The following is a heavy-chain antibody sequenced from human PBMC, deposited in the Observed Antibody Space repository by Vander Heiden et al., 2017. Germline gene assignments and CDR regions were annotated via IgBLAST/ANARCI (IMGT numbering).Heavy chain of an antibody. V-gene: IGHV4-34*01. CDR2: IHHSGST. CDR1: GGSFSGYY. J-gene: IGHJ6*02. D-gene: IGHD3-9*01. CDR3: ARAPHLRYFDWSRYYYYGMDV. Sequence: QVQLQQWGAGLLKPSETLSLTCAVYGGSFSGYYWSWIRQPPGKGLEWIGAIHHSGSTNYNPSLKSQVTISVDTSKNQFSLKLSSVTAADTAVYYCARAPHLRYFDWSRYYYYGMDVWGQGTTVTVSS.